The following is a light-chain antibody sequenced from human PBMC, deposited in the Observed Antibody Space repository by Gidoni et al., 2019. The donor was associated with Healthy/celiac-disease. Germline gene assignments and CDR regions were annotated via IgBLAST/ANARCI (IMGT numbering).Light chain of an antibody. V-gene: IGKV1-39*01. Sequence: DIHMTQSPSSLSASVGDRVTITCRASQSISSYLNWYQQKPGKAPKLLIYAASSLQSGVPSRFSGSGSGTDFTLTISSLQPEDFATYYCQQSCSTPLTFGQGTRLEIK. CDR1: QSISSY. CDR3: QQSCSTPLT. CDR2: AAS. J-gene: IGKJ5*01.